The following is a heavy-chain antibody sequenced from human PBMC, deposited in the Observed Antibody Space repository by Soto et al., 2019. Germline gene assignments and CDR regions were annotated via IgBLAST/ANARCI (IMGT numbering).Heavy chain of an antibody. Sequence: ETLSLTCTVSGGSLCSYYCSWIRQPPGKRLEWFCYVIYSWRANYNASRKGPVSIALDTSNYQFSRKLRSVTAPNTAVYYCGRDGDGRMSTNPYYYNGMDGWRPGTTVIV. J-gene: IGHJ6*02. CDR2: VIYSWRA. V-gene: IGHV4-59*01. CDR3: GRDGDGRMSTNPYYYNGMDG. CDR1: GGSLCSYY. D-gene: IGHD2-21*02.